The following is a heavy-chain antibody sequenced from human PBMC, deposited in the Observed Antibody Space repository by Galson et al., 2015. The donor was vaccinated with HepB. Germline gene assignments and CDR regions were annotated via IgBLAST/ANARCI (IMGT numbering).Heavy chain of an antibody. V-gene: IGHV1-69*10. CDR3: ASDPTEAWSSSSGGWALDI. CDR2: IIPTLGLA. D-gene: IGHD6-6*01. J-gene: IGHJ3*02. CDR1: GDNSRSYA. Sequence: SVKLSCKAHGDNSRSYAISWVRQAPGQGLEWKGGIIPTLGLANTDQKFPGRLTITADMSTNIAYMELVSLRSEDTAVYYCASDPTEAWSSSSGGWALDIWGQGTMVTVSS.